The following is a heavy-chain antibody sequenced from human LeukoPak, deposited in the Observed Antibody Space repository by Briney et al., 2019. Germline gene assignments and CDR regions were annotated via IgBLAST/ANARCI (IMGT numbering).Heavy chain of an antibody. Sequence: GGSLSLSYAASGFTFSSYSMNWVRQAPGKGLEWVSSIGSSSSYIYYADSVKGRFTISRDNAKNSLYLQMNSLRAEDTAVYYCAREWRASWRGWYYFDYWGQGTLVTVSS. D-gene: IGHD6-19*01. CDR2: IGSSSSYI. CDR1: GFTFSSYS. J-gene: IGHJ4*02. V-gene: IGHV3-21*01. CDR3: AREWRASWRGWYYFDY.